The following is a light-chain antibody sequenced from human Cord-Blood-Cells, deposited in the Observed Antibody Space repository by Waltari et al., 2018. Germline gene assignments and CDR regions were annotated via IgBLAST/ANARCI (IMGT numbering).Light chain of an antibody. Sequence: QSALTQPASVSGSPGQSITISCTVTSSDVGSYNLVSWYQQHPGKAPKLMIYEGSKRPSGVSNRFSGSKSGKTASLTISGLQAEDEADYYCCSYAGSSTWVFGGGTKLTVL. CDR2: EGS. J-gene: IGLJ3*02. CDR1: SSDVGSYNL. CDR3: CSYAGSSTWV. V-gene: IGLV2-23*01.